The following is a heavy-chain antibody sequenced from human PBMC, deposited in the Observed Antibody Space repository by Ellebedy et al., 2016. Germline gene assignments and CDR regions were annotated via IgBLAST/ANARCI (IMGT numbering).Heavy chain of an antibody. D-gene: IGHD2-21*02. J-gene: IGHJ5*02. CDR3: ARDRSLYCGGDCGFDP. CDR2: IIPLFGTV. Sequence: SVKVSXXASGYTFSNYDVHWVRQAPGQGLEWMGGIIPLFGTVNYAQKFQGRVTITADKSTSTAYMELSSLRSEDTAVYYCARDRSLYCGGDCGFDPWGQGTLVTVSS. V-gene: IGHV1-69*06. CDR1: GYTFSNYD.